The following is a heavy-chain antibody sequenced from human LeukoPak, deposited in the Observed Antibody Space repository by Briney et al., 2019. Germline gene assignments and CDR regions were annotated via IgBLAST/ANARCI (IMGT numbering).Heavy chain of an antibody. D-gene: IGHD6-19*01. CDR2: INHSGST. CDR1: GGSFSGYY. Sequence: SETLSLTCAVYGGSFSGYYWSWIRQPPGKGLEWIGEINHSGSTNYNPSLKSRVTISVDTSKNQFSLKLSSVTAADTVVYYCARDQGRWLVRTFDYWGQGTLVTVSS. V-gene: IGHV4-34*01. CDR3: ARDQGRWLVRTFDY. J-gene: IGHJ4*02.